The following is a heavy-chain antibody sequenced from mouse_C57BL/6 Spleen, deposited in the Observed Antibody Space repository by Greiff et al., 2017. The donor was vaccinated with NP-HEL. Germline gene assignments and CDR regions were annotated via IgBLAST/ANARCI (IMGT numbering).Heavy chain of an antibody. Sequence: QVQLKQSGAELVRPGSSVKLSCKASGYTFTSYWMDWVKQRPGQGLEWIGNIYPSDSETHYNQKFKDKATLTVDKSSSTAYMQLSSLTSEDSAVCYCARWGGLGSSCMDYWGQGTSVTVSS. CDR3: ARWGGLGSSCMDY. V-gene: IGHV1-61*01. CDR1: GYTFTSYW. J-gene: IGHJ4*01. D-gene: IGHD1-1*01. CDR2: IYPSDSET.